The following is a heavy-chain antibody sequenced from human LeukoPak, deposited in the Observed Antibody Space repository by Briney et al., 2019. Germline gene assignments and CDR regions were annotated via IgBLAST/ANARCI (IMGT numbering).Heavy chain of an antibody. CDR1: GGSISSYY. V-gene: IGHV4-59*01. CDR3: AAAYCSGGSCGFDY. J-gene: IGHJ4*02. D-gene: IGHD2-15*01. CDR2: IYYSGST. Sequence: SETLSLTCTVSGGSISSYYWSWIRQPPGKGLEWIGYIYYSGSTNYNPSLKSRVTISVDTSKNQFSLKLSSVTAADTAVYYCAAAYCSGGSCGFDYWGQGTLVTVSS.